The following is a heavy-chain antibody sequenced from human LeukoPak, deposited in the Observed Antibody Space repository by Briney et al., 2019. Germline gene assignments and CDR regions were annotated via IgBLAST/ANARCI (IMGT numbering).Heavy chain of an antibody. D-gene: IGHD3-22*01. J-gene: IGHJ4*02. V-gene: IGHV3-9*01. CDR2: ISWNCGSI. CDR3: AKAGGGYYDSSGYLDY. Sequence: GGSLRLPCAASGFTFDDYAMHWVRQAPGKGLEWVSGISWNCGSIGYADSVKGRFTISRDNAKNSLYLQMNSLRAEDTALYYCAKAGGGYYDSSGYLDYWGQGTLVTVSS. CDR1: GFTFDDYA.